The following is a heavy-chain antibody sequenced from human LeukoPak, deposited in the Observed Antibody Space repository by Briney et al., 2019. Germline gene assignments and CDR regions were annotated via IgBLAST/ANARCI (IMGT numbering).Heavy chain of an antibody. J-gene: IGHJ1*01. Sequence: GGSLRLSCAASGFTFSSYAMHWVRQAPGKGLEWVAVISYDGSNKYYADSVKGRFTISRDNSKNTLYLQMNSLRAEDTAVYYCARVQYYDSSGYEGAQYFQHWGHGTLVTVSS. CDR3: ARVQYYDSSGYEGAQYFQH. D-gene: IGHD3-22*01. V-gene: IGHV3-30-3*01. CDR2: ISYDGSNK. CDR1: GFTFSSYA.